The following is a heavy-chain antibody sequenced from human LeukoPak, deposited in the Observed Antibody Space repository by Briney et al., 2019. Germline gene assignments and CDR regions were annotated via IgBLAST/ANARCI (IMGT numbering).Heavy chain of an antibody. CDR2: ISYDGSNK. V-gene: IGHV3-30*18. CDR1: GFTFSSYG. Sequence: GGSLRLSCAASGFTFSSYGMHWVRQAPGKGLEWVAVISYDGSNKYYADSVKGRFTISRDNSKNTLYLQMNSLRAEDTAVYYCAKDGGMVRGVIITYSFDYWGQGTLVTVSS. J-gene: IGHJ4*02. CDR3: AKDGGMVRGVIITYSFDY. D-gene: IGHD3-10*01.